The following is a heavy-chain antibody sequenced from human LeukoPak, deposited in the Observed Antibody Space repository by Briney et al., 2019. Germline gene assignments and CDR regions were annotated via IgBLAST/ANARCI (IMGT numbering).Heavy chain of an antibody. Sequence: GESLKISCKVSGYTFNDYWVGWVRQMPGKGLEWMGIIYPGDSETRYSPSFQGQVTISADESINTAYLQWSSLKASDTAIYYCARQNTLYNWNDVSPDSWDQGTLVTVSS. V-gene: IGHV5-51*01. J-gene: IGHJ4*02. D-gene: IGHD1-1*01. CDR1: GYTFNDYW. CDR2: IYPGDSET. CDR3: ARQNTLYNWNDVSPDS.